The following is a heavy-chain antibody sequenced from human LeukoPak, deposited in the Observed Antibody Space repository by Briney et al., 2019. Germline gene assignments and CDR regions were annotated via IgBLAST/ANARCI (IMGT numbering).Heavy chain of an antibody. V-gene: IGHV3-7*01. D-gene: IGHD3-22*01. CDR3: ARDTIATYYDSSGYYYAPDLVY. CDR1: GFTFSSYW. Sequence: GGSLRLSCAASGFTFSSYWMSWVRQAPGKGLEWVANIKQDGSEKYYVDSVKGRFTISRDNAKNSLYLQMNSLRAEDTAVYYCARDTIATYYDSSGYYYAPDLVYWGQGTLVTVSS. CDR2: IKQDGSEK. J-gene: IGHJ4*02.